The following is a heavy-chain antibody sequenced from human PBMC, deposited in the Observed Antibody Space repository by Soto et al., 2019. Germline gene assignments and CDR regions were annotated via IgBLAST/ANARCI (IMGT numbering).Heavy chain of an antibody. D-gene: IGHD3-10*01. Sequence: GASVKVSCKSSCFTFRDYGFYLLRHSPGQGLEWIGWISAYNANMQIAQKFQDRVTVSTDTPTSTAYMEVSSLRSEDTAVYYCSRVDPGETSPFEHWGQGTLVTVSS. CDR3: SRVDPGETSPFEH. CDR1: CFTFRDYG. J-gene: IGHJ4*02. CDR2: ISAYNANM. V-gene: IGHV1-18*01.